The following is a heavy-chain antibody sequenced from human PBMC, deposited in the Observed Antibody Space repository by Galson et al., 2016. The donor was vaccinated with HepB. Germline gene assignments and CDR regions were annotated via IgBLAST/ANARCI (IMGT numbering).Heavy chain of an antibody. CDR1: NGSITKGTYY. CDR2: IYHSGAT. J-gene: IGHJ4*02. CDR3: ARQSHSSGWYHD. Sequence: SETLSLTCTVSNGSITKGTYYWGWIRQSPGNGLEWIGTIYHSGATYYNPPLERRVTISVDTSKNQFSLKLPSVTAADTAVYFCARQSHSSGWYHDWGQGTLVTVSS. V-gene: IGHV4-39*01. D-gene: IGHD6-19*01.